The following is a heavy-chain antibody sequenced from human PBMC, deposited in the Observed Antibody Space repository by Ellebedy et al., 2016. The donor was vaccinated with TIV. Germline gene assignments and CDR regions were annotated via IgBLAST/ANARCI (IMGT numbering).Heavy chain of an antibody. Sequence: MPSETLSLTCTVSGGSISGYFWAWIRQPPGKGLEWIGWIYFSGTTNYNLSLKSRVTISVDTSKNQFSLKLSSVTAADTAVYFCATRGYDSGWSDYWGRGTLVTVSS. D-gene: IGHD6-19*01. CDR2: IYFSGTT. V-gene: IGHV4-59*12. J-gene: IGHJ4*02. CDR3: ATRGYDSGWSDY. CDR1: GGSISGYF.